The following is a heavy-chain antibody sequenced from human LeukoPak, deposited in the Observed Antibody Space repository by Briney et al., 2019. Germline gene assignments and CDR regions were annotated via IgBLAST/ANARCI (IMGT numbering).Heavy chain of an antibody. CDR2: INHSGST. CDR3: ARGARCSGGSCYSSNWFDP. J-gene: IGHJ5*02. CDR1: GGSFSGYY. Sequence: KSSETLSLTCAVYGGSFSGYYWSWIRQPPGKELEWIGEINHSGSTNYNPSLKSRVTISVDTSKNQFSLKLSSVTAADTAVYYCARGARCSGGSCYSSNWFDPWGQGTLVTVSS. D-gene: IGHD2-15*01. V-gene: IGHV4-34*01.